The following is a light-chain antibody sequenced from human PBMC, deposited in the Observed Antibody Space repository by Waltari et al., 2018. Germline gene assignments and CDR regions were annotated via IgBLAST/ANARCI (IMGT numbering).Light chain of an antibody. CDR1: QTVDPY. CDR3: QQRRRWPLT. CDR2: DTS. Sequence: EIVLTQSPATLSLSPGERATLSCRASQTVDPYLAWYQQRPGQAPRLLIYDTSNRATGIPDRFSGSGSETDFTLTISSLEPEDFAVYYCQQRRRWPLTFGGGSKVEI. V-gene: IGKV3-11*01. J-gene: IGKJ4*01.